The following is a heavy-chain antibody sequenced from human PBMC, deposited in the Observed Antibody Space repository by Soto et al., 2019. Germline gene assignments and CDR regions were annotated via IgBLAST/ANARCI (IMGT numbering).Heavy chain of an antibody. CDR2: IGTAGDT. CDR1: GFTFSSYD. J-gene: IGHJ4*02. D-gene: IGHD3-3*01. Sequence: GGSLRLSCAASGFTFSSYDMHWVRQATGKGLEWVSAIGTAGDTYYPGSVKGRFSISRENAKNSLYLQMNSLRAEDTAVYYCARGRLRFLEWLPPPFDYWGQGTLVTVSS. V-gene: IGHV3-13*01. CDR3: ARGRLRFLEWLPPPFDY.